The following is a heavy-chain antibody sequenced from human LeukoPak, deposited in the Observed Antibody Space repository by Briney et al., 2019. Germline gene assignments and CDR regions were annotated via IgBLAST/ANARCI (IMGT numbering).Heavy chain of an antibody. CDR1: GGSSSGYY. CDR2: INHSGST. J-gene: IGHJ5*02. V-gene: IGHV4-34*01. Sequence: PPETLSLTCAVYGGSSSGYYWSWIRQPPGKGLEWVGEINHSGSTNYDPSLKSRVTISVDTSKNQFSLKLSSVTAADTAVYYCARADCGDYLPNGFDPWGQGTLVTVSS. D-gene: IGHD4-17*01. CDR3: ARADCGDYLPNGFDP.